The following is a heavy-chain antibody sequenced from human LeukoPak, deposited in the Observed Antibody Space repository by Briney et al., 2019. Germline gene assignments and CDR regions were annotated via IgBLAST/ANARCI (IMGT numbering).Heavy chain of an antibody. CDR3: ARVGASSGWIFDY. CDR2: MNPNSGNT. V-gene: IGHV1-8*03. CDR1: GYTFTSYD. D-gene: IGHD6-19*01. Sequence: ASVKVSCKASGYTFTSYDINWVRQATGQGLEWMGWMNPNSGNTGYAQKFQGRVTITRNTSISTAYMELSSLRSEDTAVYYCARVGASSGWIFDYWGQGTLVTVSS. J-gene: IGHJ4*02.